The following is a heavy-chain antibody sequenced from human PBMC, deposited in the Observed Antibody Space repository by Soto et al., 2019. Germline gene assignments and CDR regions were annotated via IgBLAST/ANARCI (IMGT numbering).Heavy chain of an antibody. CDR3: AARYCSSTSCYYY. J-gene: IGHJ4*02. Sequence: PGGSLRLSCAASGFTFRIYWMHWVRQAPGKGLVWVSRINGDESTTTYADSVKGRFTISRDNAKNTVYLQMNSLRAEDTAVYYCAARYCSSTSCYYYWGQGTLVTVSS. D-gene: IGHD2-2*01. CDR2: INGDESTT. V-gene: IGHV3-74*01. CDR1: GFTFRIYW.